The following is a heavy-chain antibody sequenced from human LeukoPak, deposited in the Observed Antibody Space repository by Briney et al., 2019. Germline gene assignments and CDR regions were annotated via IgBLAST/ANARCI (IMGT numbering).Heavy chain of an antibody. CDR1: GFTFSSYE. D-gene: IGHD1-1*01. V-gene: IGHV3-48*03. CDR3: ARIHNLGILAHFDY. CDR2: INRGGSTL. J-gene: IGHJ4*02. Sequence: GGSLRLSCAASGFTFSSYEMNWVRQAPGKGLEWVSYINRGGSTLYYADSVKGRFTISRANAKNSLYLQMNSLRAEETAVYYCARIHNLGILAHFDYWGQGTLVTVSS.